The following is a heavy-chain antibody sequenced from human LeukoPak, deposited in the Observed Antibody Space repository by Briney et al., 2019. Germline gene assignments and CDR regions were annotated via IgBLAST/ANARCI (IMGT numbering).Heavy chain of an antibody. V-gene: IGHV4-59*08. D-gene: IGHD2-2*01. CDR3: ARLMPRPQDAFDI. CDR1: GGSINPHY. CDR2: LHYSGST. Sequence: SETLSPTCTVSGGSINPHYWTWIRQPPGKGLEWIGYLHYSGSTNYNPSLESRVTISVDTSKNQFSLKLNSVTAADTAVYHCARLMPRPQDAFDIWGQGTMVTVSS. J-gene: IGHJ3*02.